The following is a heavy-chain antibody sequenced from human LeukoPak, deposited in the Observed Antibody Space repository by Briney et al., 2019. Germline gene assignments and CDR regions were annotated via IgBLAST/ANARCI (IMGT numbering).Heavy chain of an antibody. V-gene: IGHV3-7*03. Sequence: GRSLRLSCAASGFTFSTYAMHWVRQAPGKGLEWVANIKQDGSEKYYVDSVKGRFTISRDNAKNSLYLQMNSLRAEDTAVYYCVRGMDVWGQGTTVTVSS. CDR1: GFTFSTYA. CDR3: VRGMDV. CDR2: IKQDGSEK. J-gene: IGHJ6*02.